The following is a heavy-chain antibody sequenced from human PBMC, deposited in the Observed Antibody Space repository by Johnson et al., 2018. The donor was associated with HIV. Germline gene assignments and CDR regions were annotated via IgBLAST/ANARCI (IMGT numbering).Heavy chain of an antibody. CDR3: AKDSMNWNDETTDAFDI. CDR1: GFTFGDYA. D-gene: IGHD1-1*01. V-gene: IGHV3-20*04. Sequence: VQLVESGGALVQPGRSLRLSCTASGFTFGDYAMNWIRQAPGKGLEWVSGIYWNGGSTVYADSVKVRFTLSRADAKNSLYLQMNSLGAEYTALYYCAKDSMNWNDETTDAFDIWGQGTMVTVSS. CDR2: IYWNGGST. J-gene: IGHJ3*02.